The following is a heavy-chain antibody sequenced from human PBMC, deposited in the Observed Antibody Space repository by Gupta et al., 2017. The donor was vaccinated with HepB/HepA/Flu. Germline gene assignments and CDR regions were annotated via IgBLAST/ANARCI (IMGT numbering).Heavy chain of an antibody. CDR3: ARVDCSGGSCYSFYYYGMDV. D-gene: IGHD2-15*01. CDR1: GYTFTSYA. V-gene: IGHV1-3*01. Sequence: QVQLVQSGAEVKKPGASVKVSCKASGYTFTSYAMHWVRQAPGQRLEWMGWINAGNGNTKYSQKFQGRVTITRDTSASTAYMELSSLRSEDTAVYYCARVDCSGGSCYSFYYYGMDVWGQGTTVTVSS. J-gene: IGHJ6*02. CDR2: INAGNGNT.